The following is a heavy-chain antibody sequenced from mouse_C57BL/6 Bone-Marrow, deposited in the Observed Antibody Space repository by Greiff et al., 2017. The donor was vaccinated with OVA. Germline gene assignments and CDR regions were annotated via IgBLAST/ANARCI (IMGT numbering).Heavy chain of an antibody. Sequence: QVQLQQSGPGLVQPSQSLSITCTVSGFSLTSYGVHWVRQSPGKGLEWLGVIWRGGSTDYNAAFMSRLSITKDNSKSQVFFKMNSLQADDTAIYYCAKNSGDGHVAGAMDYWGQGTSVTVSS. CDR2: IWRGGST. CDR3: AKNSGDGHVAGAMDY. J-gene: IGHJ4*01. D-gene: IGHD2-2*01. V-gene: IGHV2-5*01. CDR1: GFSLTSYG.